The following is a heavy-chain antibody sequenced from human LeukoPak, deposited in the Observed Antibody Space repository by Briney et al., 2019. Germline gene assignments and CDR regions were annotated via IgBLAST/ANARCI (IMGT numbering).Heavy chain of an antibody. CDR2: IIPIFGTA. D-gene: IGHD1-14*01. Sequence: GASVKVSCKASGGTFSSYAISWVRQAPGQGLEGMGGIIPIFGTANYAQKFQGRVTITTDESTSTAYMELSSLRSEDTAVYYCARSPDPPYPEYYFDYWGQGTLVTVSS. V-gene: IGHV1-69*05. CDR3: ARSPDPPYPEYYFDY. CDR1: GGTFSSYA. J-gene: IGHJ4*02.